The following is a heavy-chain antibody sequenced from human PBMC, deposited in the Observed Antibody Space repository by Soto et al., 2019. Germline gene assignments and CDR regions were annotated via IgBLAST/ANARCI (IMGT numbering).Heavy chain of an antibody. CDR3: ATDPLLLWFGDRTWFDP. CDR1: GYTLTELS. V-gene: IGHV1-24*01. Sequence: GASVKVSCKVSGYTLTELSMHWVRQAPGKGLEWMGGFDPEDGETIYARKFQGRVTMTEDTSTDTAYMELSSLRSEDTAVYYCATDPLLLWFGDRTWFDPWGQGTLVTVYS. CDR2: FDPEDGET. D-gene: IGHD3-10*01. J-gene: IGHJ5*02.